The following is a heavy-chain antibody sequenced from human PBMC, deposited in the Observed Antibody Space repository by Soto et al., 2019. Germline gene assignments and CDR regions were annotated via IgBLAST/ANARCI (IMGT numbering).Heavy chain of an antibody. CDR3: HGYGY. CDR1: GFSVTANY. J-gene: IGHJ4*02. D-gene: IGHD5-12*01. CDR2: IYSGGST. V-gene: IGHV3-53*01. Sequence: EVQVVESGGGLIQPGGSLRLSCEVSGFSVTANYMSWVRQAPGKGLEWVSVIYSGGSTYYIDSVKGRFSISRDISKKTLYLQVNRLRAEDTAVYYCHGYGYWGQGGLVTVSS.